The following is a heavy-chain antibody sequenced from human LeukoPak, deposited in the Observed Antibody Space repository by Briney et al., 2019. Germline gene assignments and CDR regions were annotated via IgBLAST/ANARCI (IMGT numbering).Heavy chain of an antibody. CDR1: GFTFSSYG. D-gene: IGHD6-19*01. J-gene: IGHJ4*02. CDR2: IRYDGSNK. CDR3: AKDMDRIAVAGFDY. V-gene: IGHV3-30*02. Sequence: GGSLRLSCAASGFTFSSYGMHGVRQAPGRGLEWVAFIRYDGSNKYYADSVKGRFTISRDNSKNTLYLQMNSLRAEDTAVYYCAKDMDRIAVAGFDYWGQGTLVTVSS.